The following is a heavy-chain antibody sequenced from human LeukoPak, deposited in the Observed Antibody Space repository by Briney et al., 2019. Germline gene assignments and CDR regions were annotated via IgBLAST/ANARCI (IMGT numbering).Heavy chain of an antibody. D-gene: IGHD3-9*01. V-gene: IGHV3-48*03. CDR2: ISSIGSTI. J-gene: IGHJ6*02. Sequence: GGSLSLSCAASGFTFSSYEMNWVRQVPGNGREWVSYISSIGSTIYYADSVKGRFTISRDNAKNSLYLQMNSLRAEDTAVYYCARDIRYFDSDYYYGVDVWGQGTTVTVSS. CDR1: GFTFSSYE. CDR3: ARDIRYFDSDYYYGVDV.